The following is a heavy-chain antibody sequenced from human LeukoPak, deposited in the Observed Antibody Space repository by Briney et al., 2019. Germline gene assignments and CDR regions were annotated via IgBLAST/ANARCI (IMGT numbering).Heavy chain of an antibody. Sequence: QPGGSLRLSCAASGFTFSYYSMNWVRQAPGKGLEWVSYISSSSTTIYYADSVKGRFTISRDNAKNSLYLQMNSLRAEDTAVYYCARARYCSSTSCRDAFDIWGQGTMVTVSS. V-gene: IGHV3-48*04. CDR2: ISSSSTTI. J-gene: IGHJ3*02. D-gene: IGHD2-2*01. CDR1: GFTFSYYS. CDR3: ARARYCSSTSCRDAFDI.